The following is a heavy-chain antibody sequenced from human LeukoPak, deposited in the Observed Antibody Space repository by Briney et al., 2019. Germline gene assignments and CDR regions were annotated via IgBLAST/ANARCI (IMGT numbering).Heavy chain of an antibody. Sequence: PSETLSLTCTVSGGSISSYYWSWIRQPPGKGLEWIGYIYYSGSTNYNPSLKSRVTISVDTSKNQFSLKLSSVTAADTAVYYCARYVDTAMVPFDYWGQGTLVTVSS. CDR2: IYYSGST. D-gene: IGHD5-18*01. V-gene: IGHV4-59*01. CDR1: GGSISSYY. J-gene: IGHJ4*02. CDR3: ARYVDTAMVPFDY.